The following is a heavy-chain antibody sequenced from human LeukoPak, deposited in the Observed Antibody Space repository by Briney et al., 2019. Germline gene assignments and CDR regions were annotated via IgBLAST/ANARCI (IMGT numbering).Heavy chain of an antibody. V-gene: IGHV1-69*13. CDR2: IIPIFGTA. Sequence: SVKVSCKASGYTFTGYYMHWVRQAPGQGLEWMGGIIPIFGTAHYAQKFQGRVTITADESTSTAYMELSGLRSEDTAVYYCARVAVTTIDYYYYYMDVWGKGTTVTVSS. J-gene: IGHJ6*03. CDR1: GYTFTGYY. CDR3: ARVAVTTIDYYYYYMDV. D-gene: IGHD4-11*01.